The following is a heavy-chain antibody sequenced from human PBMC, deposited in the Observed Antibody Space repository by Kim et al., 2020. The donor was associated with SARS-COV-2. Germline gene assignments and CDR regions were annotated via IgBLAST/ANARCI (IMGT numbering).Heavy chain of an antibody. CDR3: ARVRWSGSYFFDY. CDR1: GGSISSSNW. Sequence: SETLSLTCAVSGGSISSSNWWSWVRQPPGKGLEWIGEIYHSGSTNYNPSLKSRVTISVDKSKNQFSLKLSSVTAADTAVYYCARVRWSGSYFFDYWGQGTLVTVSS. J-gene: IGHJ4*02. V-gene: IGHV4-4*02. D-gene: IGHD1-26*01. CDR2: IYHSGST.